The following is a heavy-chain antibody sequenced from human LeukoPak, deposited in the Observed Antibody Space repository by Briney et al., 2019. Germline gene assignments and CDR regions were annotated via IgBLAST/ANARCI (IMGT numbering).Heavy chain of an antibody. V-gene: IGHV4-61*02. CDR2: IYTSGST. J-gene: IGHJ6*03. D-gene: IGHD3-9*01. Sequence: SETLSLTCTVSGGSISSGSYYWSWIRQPAGKGLEWIGRIYTSGSTNYNPSLKSRVTISVDTSKNQFSLKLSSVTAADTAVYYCAREGPSRYYDILTGYWGWGYYYYMDVWGKGTTVTISS. CDR1: GGSISSGSYY. CDR3: AREGPSRYYDILTGYWGWGYYYYMDV.